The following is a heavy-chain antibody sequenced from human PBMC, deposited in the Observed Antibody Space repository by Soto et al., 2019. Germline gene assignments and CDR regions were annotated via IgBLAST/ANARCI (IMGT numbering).Heavy chain of an antibody. CDR2: IKSKTDGGTT. CDR1: GFTFSNAW. V-gene: IGHV3-15*01. J-gene: IGHJ4*02. Sequence: GGSLRLSCAASGFTFSNAWMSWVRQAPGKGLEWVGRIKSKTDGGTTDYAAPVKGRFTISRDDSKNTLYLQMNSLKTEDTAVYYCTTLRVMYYYASSGYFNYWGQGTLVTVSS. CDR3: TTLRVMYYYASSGYFNY. D-gene: IGHD3-22*01.